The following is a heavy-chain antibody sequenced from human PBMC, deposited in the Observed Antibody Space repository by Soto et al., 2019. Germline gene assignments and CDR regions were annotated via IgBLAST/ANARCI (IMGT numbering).Heavy chain of an antibody. CDR3: ARVAEIAAHTDWWFDP. CDR1: GYSTSSGYY. J-gene: IGHJ5*02. D-gene: IGHD6-13*01. Sequence: KASETLSLTCAVSGYSTSSGYYWGWIRQPPGKGLEWIGSIYHSGSTYYNPSLKSRVTISVDTSKNQFSLKLSSVTAADTAVYYCARVAEIAAHTDWWFDPWGQGTLVTVSS. CDR2: IYHSGST. V-gene: IGHV4-38-2*01.